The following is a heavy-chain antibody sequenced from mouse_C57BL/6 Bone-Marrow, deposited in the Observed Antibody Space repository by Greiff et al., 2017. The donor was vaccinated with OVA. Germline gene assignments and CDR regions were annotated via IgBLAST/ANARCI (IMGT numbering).Heavy chain of an antibody. CDR2: IRSKSNNYAT. D-gene: IGHD2-4*01. Sequence: EVQGVESGGGLVQPKGSLKLSCAASGFSFNTYAMNWVRQAPGKGLEWVARIRSKSNNYATYYADSVKDRFTISRDDSESMLYLQMNNLKTEDTAMYYCVRDYGKAWFAYWGQGTLVTVSA. CDR1: GFSFNTYA. CDR3: VRDYGKAWFAY. V-gene: IGHV10-1*01. J-gene: IGHJ3*01.